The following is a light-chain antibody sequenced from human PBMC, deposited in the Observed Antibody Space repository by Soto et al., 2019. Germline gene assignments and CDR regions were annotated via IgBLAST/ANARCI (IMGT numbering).Light chain of an antibody. V-gene: IGKV3-20*01. J-gene: IGKJ4*01. CDR3: QQYGISLT. CDR2: GAS. CDR1: QSVSSSY. Sequence: EIVLTQSPGTLSLSQGERATLSCRASQSVSSSYLAWYQQKPGQAPRLLIYGASSRATGIPDRFSGSGSGTDFTLTISRLEPEDFAVYYCQQYGISLTFGGGTKV.